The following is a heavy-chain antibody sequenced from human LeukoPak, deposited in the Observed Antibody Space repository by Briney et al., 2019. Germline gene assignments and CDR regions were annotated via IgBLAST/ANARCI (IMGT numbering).Heavy chain of an antibody. Sequence: ASVKVSCKASGYTFTGYYMHWVRQAPGQGLEWMGWINPNSGGTNYAQKFQGWVTMTRDTSISTAYMELSRLRSDDTAVYYCAREAGYNLYYFDYWGQGTLVTVSS. V-gene: IGHV1-2*04. CDR2: INPNSGGT. CDR3: AREAGYNLYYFDY. CDR1: GYTFTGYY. J-gene: IGHJ4*02. D-gene: IGHD5-24*01.